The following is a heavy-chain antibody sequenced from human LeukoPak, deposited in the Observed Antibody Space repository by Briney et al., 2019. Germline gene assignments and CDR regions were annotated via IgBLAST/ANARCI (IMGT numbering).Heavy chain of an antibody. V-gene: IGHV4-59*12. Sequence: SETLSLTCTVSGGSISSYYWSWIRLPPGKGLEWIGYLSKSGNTNYSPSLKSRVTISVDTSKNQFSLKLSSVTAADTAVYYCARSLLSERYYFDSWGQGTLVTVSS. J-gene: IGHJ4*02. D-gene: IGHD2-15*01. CDR1: GGSISSYY. CDR3: ARSLLSERYYFDS. CDR2: LSKSGNT.